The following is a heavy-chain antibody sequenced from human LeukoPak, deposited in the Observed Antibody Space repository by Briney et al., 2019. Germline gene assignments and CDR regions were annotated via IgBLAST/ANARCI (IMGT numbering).Heavy chain of an antibody. V-gene: IGHV3-11*04. CDR1: GFTFSDYY. Sequence: GGSLRLSCAASGFTFSDYYMSWIRQAPGKGLEWVSYISSSSSSIYYVDSVKGRFTVSRDNAKNSLYLQMNSLRAEDTAVYYCARVGPYYYHYGMDVWGQGTTVTVSS. CDR2: ISSSSSSI. J-gene: IGHJ6*02. D-gene: IGHD1-26*01. CDR3: ARVGPYYYHYGMDV.